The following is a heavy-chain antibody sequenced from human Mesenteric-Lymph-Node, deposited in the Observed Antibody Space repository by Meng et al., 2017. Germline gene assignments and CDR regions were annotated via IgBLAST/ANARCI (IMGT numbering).Heavy chain of an antibody. J-gene: IGHJ4*02. D-gene: IGHD4-17*01. CDR3: TTLYGDSIS. V-gene: IGHV4-4*02. CDR2: IYHSGST. Sequence: QGPLQEPGPGLVKPSQTLSLTCAVSGGSISSSNWWSWVRQPPGKGLEWIGEIYHSGSTNYNPSLKSRVTISVDKSQSHFSLRLSSVTAADTAVYYCTTLYGDSISWGQGTLVTVSS. CDR1: GGSISSSNW.